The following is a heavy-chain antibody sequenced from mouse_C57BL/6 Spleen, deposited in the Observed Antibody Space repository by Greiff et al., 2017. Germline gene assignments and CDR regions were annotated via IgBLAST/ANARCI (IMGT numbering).Heavy chain of an antibody. CDR3: ARYEGSSSAWFAY. J-gene: IGHJ3*01. V-gene: IGHV1-72*01. CDR1: GYTFTSYW. CDR2: IDPNSGGT. D-gene: IGHD1-1*01. Sequence: VQLQQSGAKLVKPGASVKLSCKASGYTFTSYWMHWVKQRPGRGLEWIGRIDPNSGGTKYNEKFKSKATLTVDKPSSTAYMQLSSLTSEDSAVYYCARYEGSSSAWFAYWGQGTLVTVSA.